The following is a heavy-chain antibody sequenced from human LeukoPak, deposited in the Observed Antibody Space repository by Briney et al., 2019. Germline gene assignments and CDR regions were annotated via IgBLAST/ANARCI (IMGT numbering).Heavy chain of an antibody. CDR1: GVTFSSYG. Sequence: GGSLRLSCAASGVTFSSYGMHWVRQAPGKGLEWVAFIRYDGSNKYYTDSVKGRFTISRDNSKNTLYLQTNSLRAEDTAVYYCAKDRRSLRFLEWLQLDFDYWGQGTLVTVSS. J-gene: IGHJ4*02. CDR2: IRYDGSNK. V-gene: IGHV3-30*02. CDR3: AKDRRSLRFLEWLQLDFDY. D-gene: IGHD3-3*01.